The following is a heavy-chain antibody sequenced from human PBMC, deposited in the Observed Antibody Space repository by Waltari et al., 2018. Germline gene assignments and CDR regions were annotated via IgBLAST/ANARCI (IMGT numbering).Heavy chain of an antibody. D-gene: IGHD3-16*01. J-gene: IGHJ5*02. Sequence: QVQLVQSGAEVKKPGASVKVSCKASGYTFTSYDINWVRQATGQGVECMGWMKPNSGKTGNAQKCQGRVTRTRNTSLSTADMELGSVRSEDTAVDYCARGARTATAPLVGGCNPWGQGTLVTVAS. CDR1: GYTFTSYD. V-gene: IGHV1-8*01. CDR3: ARGARTATAPLVGGCNP. CDR2: MKPNSGKT.